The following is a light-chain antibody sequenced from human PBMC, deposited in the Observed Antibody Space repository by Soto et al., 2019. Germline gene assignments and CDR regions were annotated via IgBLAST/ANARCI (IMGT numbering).Light chain of an antibody. CDR1: QSVSSN. V-gene: IGKV3-15*01. J-gene: IGKJ2*01. Sequence: EIVMTQSPATLSVSPGERATLSCRASQSVSSNLAWYQQKPGQAPRLLIYGASTRATGIPARFSGSGSGTEFTLTISSLQSEYFAVYYCQQYINWPPYTFGQGTKLEIK. CDR3: QQYINWPPYT. CDR2: GAS.